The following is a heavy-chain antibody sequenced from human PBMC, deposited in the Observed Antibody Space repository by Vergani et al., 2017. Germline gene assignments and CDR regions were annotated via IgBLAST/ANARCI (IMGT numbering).Heavy chain of an antibody. D-gene: IGHD1-20*01. V-gene: IGHV3-23*04. J-gene: IGHJ4*01. CDR3: AIAFGRYDWFDY. Sequence: VQLVESGGGLVKPGGSLRLSCEASGLTFSTYAMTWVRQAPGKGLEWVSTFSRDGGSTYYADFVKGWVTISRDNSKNTLYLQMNSLRVEDTAVYYCAIAFGRYDWFDYWGQRTLVTVAS. CDR1: GLTFSTYA. CDR2: FSRDGGST.